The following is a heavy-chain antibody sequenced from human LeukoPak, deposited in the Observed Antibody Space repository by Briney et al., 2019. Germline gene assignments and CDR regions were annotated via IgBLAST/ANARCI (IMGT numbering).Heavy chain of an antibody. D-gene: IGHD3-22*01. CDR3: AREGESSGYYIDY. J-gene: IGHJ4*02. Sequence: PGGSLRLSCAASGFTFSGYWMSWVRQAPGEGLEYVANTKQDGSGKYYVDSVKGRFTISRDNAKKSLYLQMNSLRAEDTAVYYCAREGESSGYYIDYWGQGTLVTVSS. CDR2: TKQDGSGK. V-gene: IGHV3-7*01. CDR1: GFTFSGYW.